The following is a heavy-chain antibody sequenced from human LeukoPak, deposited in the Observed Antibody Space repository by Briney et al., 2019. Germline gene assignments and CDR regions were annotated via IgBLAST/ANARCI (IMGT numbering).Heavy chain of an antibody. Sequence: GGSLRLSCAASVFTFSRYAMSWVRQAPGKGLEWVSAISCSGGSTYYADSVKGRFTISRDNSKNTLYLQMNSLRAEDTAVYYCAKRYCSSTSCYDSFDYWGQGTLVTVSS. CDR1: VFTFSRYA. J-gene: IGHJ4*02. V-gene: IGHV3-23*01. CDR2: ISCSGGST. CDR3: AKRYCSSTSCYDSFDY. D-gene: IGHD2-2*01.